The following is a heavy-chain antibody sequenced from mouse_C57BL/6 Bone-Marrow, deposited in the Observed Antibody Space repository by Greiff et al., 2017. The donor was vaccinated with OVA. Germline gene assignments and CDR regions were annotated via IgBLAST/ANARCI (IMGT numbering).Heavy chain of an antibody. J-gene: IGHJ4*01. V-gene: IGHV7-1*01. CDR3: ARDGITTVWGYAMDY. CDR1: GFTFSDFY. CDR2: SRNKANDYTT. D-gene: IGHD1-1*01. Sequence: EVQRVESGGGLVQSGRSLRLSCATSGFTFSDFYMEWVRQAPGKGLEWIAASRNKANDYTTEYSASVKGRFIVSRDTSQSILYLQMNALRAEDTAIYYCARDGITTVWGYAMDYWGQGTSVTVSS.